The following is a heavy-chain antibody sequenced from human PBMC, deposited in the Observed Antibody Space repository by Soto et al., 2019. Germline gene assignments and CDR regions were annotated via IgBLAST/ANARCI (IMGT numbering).Heavy chain of an antibody. D-gene: IGHD1-26*01. CDR3: ARDYPLTEYRYSGSYYYNY. Sequence: PGGSLRLSCAASGFTVSTNYMSWVRQAPGKGLEWVSVIYSDGRTYYADSVEGRFTISRDLSTNTLYLQMNSLRAKDTAMYYCARDYPLTEYRYSGSYYYNYWGQGXLVTVYS. CDR2: IYSDGRT. V-gene: IGHV3-53*01. J-gene: IGHJ4*02. CDR1: GFTVSTNY.